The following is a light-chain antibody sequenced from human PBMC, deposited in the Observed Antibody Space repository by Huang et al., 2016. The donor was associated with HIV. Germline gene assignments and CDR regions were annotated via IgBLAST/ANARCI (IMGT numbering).Light chain of an antibody. J-gene: IGKJ1*01. CDR2: GAS. CDR3: QQSYNTPPT. CDR1: QSISNY. Sequence: DIQMTQSPASLSASVGDRVTITCRATQSISNYVNWYQQKPGKAPTLLIYGASTLQSGGPSRFSGSGSWTDFTLTISSLQPEDFTTYYCQQSYNTPPTFGQGTKVEI. V-gene: IGKV1-39*01.